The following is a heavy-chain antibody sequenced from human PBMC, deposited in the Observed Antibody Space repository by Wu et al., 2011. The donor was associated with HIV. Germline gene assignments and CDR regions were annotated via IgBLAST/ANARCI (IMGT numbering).Heavy chain of an antibody. J-gene: IGHJ6*02. Sequence: QVQLVQSGAEVKKPGSSVNISCRASGGTFSNCIVSWVRQSPGHGLEWMGGITPPFGSANYAQNFQGRVTITTDESTSTVNMRLSSLTSDDTAVYFCARGPRDILTGYSSQFHMDVWGQGTTVTVS. CDR3: ARGPRDILTGYSSQFHMDV. V-gene: IGHV1-69*05. CDR1: GGTFSNCI. CDR2: ITPPFGSA. D-gene: IGHD3-9*01.